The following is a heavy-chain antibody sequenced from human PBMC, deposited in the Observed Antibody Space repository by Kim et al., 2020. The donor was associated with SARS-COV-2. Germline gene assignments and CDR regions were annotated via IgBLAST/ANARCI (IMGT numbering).Heavy chain of an antibody. Sequence: NPSLKSRFTISVDTSKNQFSLKLGSVTAADTAVYYCARHHSGYDYDFYFDYWGQGTLVTVSS. V-gene: IGHV4-59*08. CDR3: ARHHSGYDYDFYFDY. J-gene: IGHJ4*02. D-gene: IGHD5-12*01.